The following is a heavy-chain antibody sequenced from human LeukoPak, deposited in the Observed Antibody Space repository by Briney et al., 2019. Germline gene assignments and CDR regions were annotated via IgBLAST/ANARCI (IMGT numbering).Heavy chain of an antibody. D-gene: IGHD3-22*01. J-gene: IGHJ3*01. CDR1: GVSITSGEPY. Sequence: SQTLSLTCTVSGVSITSGEPYWTWIRQPPGKGLEWIAYIYYTGSTYYNPSLKSRVTISVDTSKNQFSLKMTSLTAADTAVYYCARDNYDSSGYYEHALDLWGQGTMVTVSS. CDR2: IYYTGST. CDR3: ARDNYDSSGYYEHALDL. V-gene: IGHV4-30-4*01.